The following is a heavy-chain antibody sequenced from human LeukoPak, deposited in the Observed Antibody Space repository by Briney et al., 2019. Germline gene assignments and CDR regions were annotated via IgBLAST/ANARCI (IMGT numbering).Heavy chain of an antibody. Sequence: SETLSLTCTVSGGSNSGIYWSWIRQPAGKGLEWIGRINTSGATYHNPSLKSRVTMSIDTSNNQFSLKLTSVTAADTAVYFCARVAVAREVGAYWFFDLWGRGTLVTVSS. V-gene: IGHV4-4*07. CDR3: ARVAVAREVGAYWFFDL. D-gene: IGHD6-19*01. J-gene: IGHJ2*01. CDR1: GGSNSGIY. CDR2: INTSGAT.